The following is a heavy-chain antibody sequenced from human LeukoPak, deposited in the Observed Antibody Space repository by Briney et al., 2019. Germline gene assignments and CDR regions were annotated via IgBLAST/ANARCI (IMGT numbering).Heavy chain of an antibody. J-gene: IGHJ4*02. D-gene: IGHD3-10*01. V-gene: IGHV3-11*04. CDR3: ASTTMVRGVHLGLLDY. CDR1: GFTFSDYY. Sequence: GGSLRLSCAASGFTFSDYYMSWIRQAPGKGLEWVSYISSSGSTIYYADSVKGRFTISRDNAKNSLYLQMNSLRAEDTAVYYCASTTMVRGVHLGLLDYWGQGTLVTVSS. CDR2: ISSSGSTI.